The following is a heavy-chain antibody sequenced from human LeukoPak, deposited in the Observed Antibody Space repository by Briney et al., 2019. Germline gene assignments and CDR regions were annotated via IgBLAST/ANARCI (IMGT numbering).Heavy chain of an antibody. CDR1: GYTFTGYY. CDR2: INPNSGGT. CDR3: AREYSSGWYDAFDI. V-gene: IGHV1-2*02. Sequence: ASVKVSCKASGYTFTGYYMHWVRQAPGQGLEWMGWINPNSGGTNYAQKFQGRVTMTRDMSISTAYMELSRLRSDDTAVYYCAREYSSGWYDAFDIWGQGTMVTVSS. D-gene: IGHD6-19*01. J-gene: IGHJ3*02.